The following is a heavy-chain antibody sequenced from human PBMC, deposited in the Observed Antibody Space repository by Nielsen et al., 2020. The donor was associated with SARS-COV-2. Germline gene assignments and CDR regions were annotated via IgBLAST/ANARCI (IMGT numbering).Heavy chain of an antibody. CDR2: ISGSGGST. J-gene: IGHJ6*02. D-gene: IGHD4-23*01. V-gene: IGHV3-23*01. Sequence: GGSLRLSCAASGFTFSSYAMSWVRQAPGKGLEWVSAISGSGGSTYYADSVKGRFTISRDNSKNTLYLQMNSLRAEDTAVYYCAKDGERWAYGGNRPGPGMDVWGQGTTVTVSS. CDR3: AKDGERWAYGGNRPGPGMDV. CDR1: GFTFSSYA.